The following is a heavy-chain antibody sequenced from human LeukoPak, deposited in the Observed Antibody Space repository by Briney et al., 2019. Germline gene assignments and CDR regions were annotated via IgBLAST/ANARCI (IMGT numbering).Heavy chain of an antibody. CDR1: GFTFSSYG. CDR2: IWYDGTNK. CDR3: ARVHKEYTRLQRFDP. V-gene: IGHV3-33*01. D-gene: IGHD6-6*01. Sequence: GGSLRLSCVASGFTFSSYGMHWVRQAPGKGLEWVAVIWYDGTNKYYADSVKGRFTISRDSSKNTLYLQMNSLRAEDTAVYYCARVHKEYTRLQRFDPWGQGTLVTVSS. J-gene: IGHJ5*02.